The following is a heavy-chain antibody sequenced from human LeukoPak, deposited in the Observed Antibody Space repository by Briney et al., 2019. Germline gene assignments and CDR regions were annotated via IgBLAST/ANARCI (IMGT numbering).Heavy chain of an antibody. J-gene: IGHJ1*01. CDR1: GVTISNYW. Sequence: PGGSPRLSCAASGVTISNYWMHWVRQAAGKGLVWVSRIETDGSTTSYADSVKGRFTISRDNAENTVYLQMNSLRAEDTAVYYCATGGSAGGNWPYFENWGQGTLVTVSS. D-gene: IGHD1-1*01. CDR2: IETDGSTT. V-gene: IGHV3-74*01. CDR3: ATGGSAGGNWPYFEN.